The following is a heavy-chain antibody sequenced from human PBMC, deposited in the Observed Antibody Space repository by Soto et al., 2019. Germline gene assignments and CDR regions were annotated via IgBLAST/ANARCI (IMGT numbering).Heavy chain of an antibody. CDR3: ARGGVYSSFGHFDY. V-gene: IGHV6-1*01. D-gene: IGHD6-6*01. Sequence: SQTLSLTCAISGDSVSINSAAWNLIRQSPSRGLEWLGRTYYRSKWYNDYAVSVKSRITINPDTSKNQFSLQLNSVTPEDTAVYYCARGGVYSSFGHFDYWGQGTLVTVSS. CDR1: GDSVSINSAA. CDR2: TYYRSKWYN. J-gene: IGHJ4*02.